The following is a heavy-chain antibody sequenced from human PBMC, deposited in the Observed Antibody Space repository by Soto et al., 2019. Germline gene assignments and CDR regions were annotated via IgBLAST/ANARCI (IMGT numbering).Heavy chain of an antibody. CDR1: GFTFSSYW. CDR2: INSDGSST. CDR3: AREGNWNYYYYYMDV. D-gene: IGHD1-1*01. J-gene: IGHJ6*03. Sequence: VQLVESGGGLVQPGGSLRLSCAASGFTFSSYWMHWVRQAPGKGLVWVSRINSDGSSTSYADSVKGRFTISRDNAKNTLYLQMNSLRAEDTAVYYCAREGNWNYYYYYMDVWGKGTTVTVSS. V-gene: IGHV3-74*01.